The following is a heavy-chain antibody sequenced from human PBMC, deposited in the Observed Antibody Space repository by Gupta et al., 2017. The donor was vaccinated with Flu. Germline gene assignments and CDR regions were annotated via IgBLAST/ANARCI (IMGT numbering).Heavy chain of an antibody. Sequence: RTGSFYWGWIRQPPGKGLEWIGSIHYSGGTDYNPSLKSRVTISVDTSKNQFSLKLSSVTAADTAIYYCARQVDFSFSYVDVWGKGTAVTVSS. V-gene: IGHV4-39*01. CDR2: IHYSGGT. CDR1: RTGSFY. J-gene: IGHJ6*03. CDR3: ARQVDFSFSYVDV.